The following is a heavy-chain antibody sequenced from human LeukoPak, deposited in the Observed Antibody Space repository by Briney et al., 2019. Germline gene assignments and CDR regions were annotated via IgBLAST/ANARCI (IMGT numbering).Heavy chain of an antibody. D-gene: IGHD4-17*01. CDR3: AREWGGGGDYEADY. CDR1: GGSISSGGYS. V-gene: IGHV4-30-2*05. Sequence: SETLSLTCAVSGGSISSGGYSWSWIRQPPGKGLEWIGYIYHSGSTYYNPSLKSRVTISVDTSKNQFSLKLSSVTAADTAVYYCAREWGGGGDYEADYWGQGTLVTVSS. CDR2: IYHSGST. J-gene: IGHJ4*02.